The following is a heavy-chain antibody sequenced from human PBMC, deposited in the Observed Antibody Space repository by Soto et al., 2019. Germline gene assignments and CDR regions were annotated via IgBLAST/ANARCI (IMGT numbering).Heavy chain of an antibody. Sequence: EVQLVESGGGLVQPGGSLRLSCAASGFTFSSYEMNWVRQAPGKGLEWVSYISSSGSTIYYADSVKGRFTISRDNAKNSLYLQMNSLRAEDTAVYYCARAGYSSSWPTLAPYGMDVWGQGTTVTVSS. J-gene: IGHJ6*02. CDR1: GFTFSSYE. V-gene: IGHV3-48*03. CDR3: ARAGYSSSWPTLAPYGMDV. D-gene: IGHD6-13*01. CDR2: ISSSGSTI.